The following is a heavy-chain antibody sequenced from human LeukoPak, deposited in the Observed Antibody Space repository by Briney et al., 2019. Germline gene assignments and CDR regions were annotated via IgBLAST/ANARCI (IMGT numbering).Heavy chain of an antibody. Sequence: ASVKVSCKASGYTFTSYGISWVRQAPGQGLEWMGWISAYNGNTNYAQKLQGRVTMTTDTSTSTAYMELRSLRSDDTAVYYCARGPSTYSSGLNGYSYWGQGTLVTVSS. CDR2: ISAYNGNT. J-gene: IGHJ4*02. CDR3: ARGPSTYSSGLNGYSY. D-gene: IGHD6-19*01. V-gene: IGHV1-18*04. CDR1: GYTFTSYG.